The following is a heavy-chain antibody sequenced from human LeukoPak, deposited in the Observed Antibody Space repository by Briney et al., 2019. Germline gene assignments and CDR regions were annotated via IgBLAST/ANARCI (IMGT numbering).Heavy chain of an antibody. Sequence: PGGSLRLSCAASGFAFSSYWMHWVRQAPGKGLVWVSRINMDGSITIYADSVKGRFTISRDNAKNTLYLQMNSLRAEDTAVYYCGLEMATTIRDYWGQGTLVTVSS. CDR1: GFAFSSYW. CDR3: GLEMATTIRDY. CDR2: INMDGSIT. J-gene: IGHJ4*02. D-gene: IGHD5-24*01. V-gene: IGHV3-74*01.